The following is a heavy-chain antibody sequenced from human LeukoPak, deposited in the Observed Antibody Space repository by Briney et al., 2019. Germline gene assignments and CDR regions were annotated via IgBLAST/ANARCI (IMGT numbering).Heavy chain of an antibody. J-gene: IGHJ4*02. CDR1: GGSISSSGFY. D-gene: IGHD2-8*01. CDR2: LYSSGNT. Sequence: SETLSLTCTVSGGSISSSGFYWGWVRQPPGKGLEWIGSLYSSGNTYYNPSLKSRVTISVDTSKNQFSLKLSSVTAADTAVYYCVKLYRLYDYWGQGTLVTVSS. CDR3: VKLYRLYDY. V-gene: IGHV4-39*01.